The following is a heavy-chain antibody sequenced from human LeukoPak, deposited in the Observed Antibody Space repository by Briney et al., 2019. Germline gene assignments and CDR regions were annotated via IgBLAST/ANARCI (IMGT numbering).Heavy chain of an antibody. J-gene: IGHJ4*02. CDR1: GGSISSYY. V-gene: IGHV4-59*08. CDR3: ARTPRKDYYDSSGYYIEN. D-gene: IGHD3-22*01. CDR2: IYYSGST. Sequence: SETLSLTCTVSGGSISSYYWSWIRQPPGKGLEWIGYIYYSGSTNYHPSLKSRVTISVDTSKNQFSLKLSSVTAADTAVYYCARTPRKDYYDSSGYYIENWGQGTLVTVSS.